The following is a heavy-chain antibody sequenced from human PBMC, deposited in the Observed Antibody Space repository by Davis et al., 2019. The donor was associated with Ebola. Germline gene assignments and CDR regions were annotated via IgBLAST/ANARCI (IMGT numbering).Heavy chain of an antibody. CDR1: GYTFTSYG. D-gene: IGHD1-26*01. CDR2: INAGNGNT. V-gene: IGHV1-18*04. J-gene: IGHJ5*02. Sequence: ASVKVSCKASGYTFTSYGISWVRQAPGQGLEWMGWINAGNGNTKYSQKFQGRVTMTRNTSISTAYMELSSLRSEDTAVYYCARGRMGATRWFDPWGQGTLVTVSS. CDR3: ARGRMGATRWFDP.